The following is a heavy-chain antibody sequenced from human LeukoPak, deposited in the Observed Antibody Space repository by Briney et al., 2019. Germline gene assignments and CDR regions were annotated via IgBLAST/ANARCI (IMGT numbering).Heavy chain of an antibody. CDR2: ISNDGSNK. D-gene: IGHD3-10*01. V-gene: IGHV3-30*18. Sequence: GGSLRLSCVASGFTFSSYGMHWVRQAPGKGLEWVAVISNDGSNKYYADSVKGRFTIPRDNSKNTLYLQMNSLRAEDTAVYYCAKGRGAFDIWGQGTMVTVSS. J-gene: IGHJ3*02. CDR1: GFTFSSYG. CDR3: AKGRGAFDI.